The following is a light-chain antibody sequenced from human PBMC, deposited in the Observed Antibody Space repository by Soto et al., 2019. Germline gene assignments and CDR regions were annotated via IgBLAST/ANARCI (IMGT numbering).Light chain of an antibody. CDR2: DAS. CDR3: QQYDNLPPYT. Sequence: DIQMTQSPSSLSASLGDRVTITCQASRDISVYLNWYQQKPGKPPKLIVYDASNLQTGVPSRFSGSGSGTHFSFTISSLQPEDIATYYCQQYDNLPPYTFGQGTTLEI. J-gene: IGKJ2*01. V-gene: IGKV1-33*01. CDR1: RDISVY.